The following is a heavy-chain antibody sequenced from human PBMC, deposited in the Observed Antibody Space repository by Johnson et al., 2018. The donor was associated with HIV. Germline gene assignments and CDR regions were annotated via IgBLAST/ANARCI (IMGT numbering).Heavy chain of an antibody. V-gene: IGHV3-30*02. CDR3: ARVSYSGTYWAFDI. J-gene: IGHJ3*02. CDR1: GFTFSSYA. CDR2: IRSDGSNK. Sequence: QVQLVESGGGLVQPGRSLRLSCAASGFTFSSYAMHWVRQAPGKGLEGVAFIRSDGSNKYYADSVKGRFTISRDNSKNTVFLQMDSLRGEDTALYYCARVSYSGTYWAFDIWGQGIMVTVSS. D-gene: IGHD1-26*01.